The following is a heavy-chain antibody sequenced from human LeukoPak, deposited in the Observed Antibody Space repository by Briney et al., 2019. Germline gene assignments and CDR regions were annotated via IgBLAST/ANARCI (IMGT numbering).Heavy chain of an antibody. J-gene: IGHJ4*02. Sequence: SETLSLTCTVSGGSISSSSYYWGWIRQPPGKGLEWIGSIYYSGSTYYNPSLKSRVTISVDTSKNQFSLKLSSVTATDTAVYYCARQRYFDWSFDYWGQGTLVTVSS. CDR3: ARQRYFDWSFDY. CDR1: GGSISSSSYY. CDR2: IYYSGST. V-gene: IGHV4-39*01. D-gene: IGHD3-9*01.